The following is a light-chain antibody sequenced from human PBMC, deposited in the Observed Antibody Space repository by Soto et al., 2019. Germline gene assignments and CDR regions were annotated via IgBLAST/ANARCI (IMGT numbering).Light chain of an antibody. Sequence: EIVMTQSPATLSVSPGERATLSCRASQSISSNLAWYQQKPGQTPRLLIYGASTRATGIPARFSGSGSGTEFTLTISSLQSEDFAVYYCQHSGNLPRTFGQGTKVEIK. CDR2: GAS. CDR1: QSISSN. CDR3: QHSGNLPRT. V-gene: IGKV3-15*01. J-gene: IGKJ1*01.